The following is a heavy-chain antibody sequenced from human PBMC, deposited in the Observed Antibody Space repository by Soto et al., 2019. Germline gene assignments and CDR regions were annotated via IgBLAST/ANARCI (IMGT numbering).Heavy chain of an antibody. Sequence: PSETLSLTCNVSGGSISNSYWTWIRQPPGKRLEWIGYIYYSGFTTYNPSLKSRVTMSIDTSTSQFSLKLRSVTSADTAVYYWARDVEKYGWFDPWWQGTLVTVSS. V-gene: IGHV4-59*12. CDR3: ARDVEKYGWFDP. D-gene: IGHD2-2*01. CDR2: IYYSGFT. J-gene: IGHJ5*02. CDR1: GGSISNSY.